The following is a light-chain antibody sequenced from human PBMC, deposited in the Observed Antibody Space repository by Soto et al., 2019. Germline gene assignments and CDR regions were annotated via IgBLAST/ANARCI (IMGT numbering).Light chain of an antibody. J-gene: IGKJ2*01. CDR1: QSVSSSY. V-gene: IGKV3-20*01. Sequence: EIVLTQSPGTLSLSPGERATLSCRASQSVSSSYLAWYQQKPGQAPRRLIYGASSRATGIPDRFSGSGSGTDCTLTISRREPEDFAVYYCQQYGSSPLYTFGQGTKLEIK. CDR2: GAS. CDR3: QQYGSSPLYT.